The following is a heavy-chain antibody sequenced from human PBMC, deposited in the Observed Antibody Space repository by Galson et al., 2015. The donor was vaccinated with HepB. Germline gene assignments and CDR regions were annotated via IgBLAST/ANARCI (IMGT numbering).Heavy chain of an antibody. CDR2: ISYDGSNK. D-gene: IGHD3-10*01. J-gene: IGHJ4*02. V-gene: IGHV3-30-3*01. CDR1: GFTFSSYA. Sequence: SLRLSCAASGFTFSSYAMHWVRQAPGKGLEWVAVISYDGSNKYYADSVKGRFTISRDNSKNTLYLQMNSLRAEDTAVYYCARQRVTMVRGVADYWGQGTLSPSPQ. CDR3: ARQRVTMVRGVADY.